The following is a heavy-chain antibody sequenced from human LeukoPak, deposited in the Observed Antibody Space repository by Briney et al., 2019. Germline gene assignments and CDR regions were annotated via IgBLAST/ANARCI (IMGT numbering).Heavy chain of an antibody. CDR1: GFTFEDHV. D-gene: IGHD2-2*01. CDR3: AKDLGGSATTV. Sequence: GGSLRLSCAASGFTFEDHVMHWVRQAPGKGLEWVSSISWSGDRMGYADAVKGRFTISRDNAKNSLFLQMNSLRVEDTALYYCAKDLGGSATTVWGQGTLVTVS. CDR2: ISWSGDRM. V-gene: IGHV3-9*01. J-gene: IGHJ4*02.